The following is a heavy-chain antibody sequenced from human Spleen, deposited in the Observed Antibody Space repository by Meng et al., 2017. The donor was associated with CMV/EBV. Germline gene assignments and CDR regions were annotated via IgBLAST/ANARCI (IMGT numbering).Heavy chain of an antibody. CDR3: ATEEMATIIGLGY. J-gene: IGHJ4*02. Sequence: TPSGYAFLHFVIHWLRQAPGQRLGWMARINTGNANTKYSQKFQGRLTITRDTSASTAYMELSSLRSEDTAVYYCATEEMATIIGLGYWGQGSLVTVSS. CDR1: GYAFLHFV. D-gene: IGHD5-24*01. CDR2: INTGNANT. V-gene: IGHV1-3*04.